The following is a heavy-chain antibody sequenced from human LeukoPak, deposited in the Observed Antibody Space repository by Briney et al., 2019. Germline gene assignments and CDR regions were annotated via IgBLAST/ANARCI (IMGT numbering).Heavy chain of an antibody. Sequence: PSETLSLTCAVYGGSFSAYYWTWIRQPPGKGLEWIGEINHSGSINYNPSLKSRVTISVDTSKNQFSLKLSSVTAADTAVYYCARPFYSGRRNWFDPWGQGTLVTVSS. D-gene: IGHD2-15*01. V-gene: IGHV4-34*01. CDR1: GGSFSAYY. CDR3: ARPFYSGRRNWFDP. CDR2: INHSGSI. J-gene: IGHJ5*02.